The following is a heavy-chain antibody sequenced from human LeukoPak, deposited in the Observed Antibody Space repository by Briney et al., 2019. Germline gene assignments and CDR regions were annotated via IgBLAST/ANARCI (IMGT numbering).Heavy chain of an antibody. CDR3: ARDRGSTGWYGMNY. CDR1: GFTFSGCW. D-gene: IGHD6-19*01. CDR2: IKNDGSST. J-gene: IGHJ4*02. V-gene: IGHV3-74*01. Sequence: GGSLRLSCAASGFTFSGCWMHWVRQAPGKGLVWVSRIKNDGSSTNYADSVKGRFTISRDNAKNTLYLQLNSLRAEDTAVYYCARDRGSTGWYGMNYWGQGILVTVSS.